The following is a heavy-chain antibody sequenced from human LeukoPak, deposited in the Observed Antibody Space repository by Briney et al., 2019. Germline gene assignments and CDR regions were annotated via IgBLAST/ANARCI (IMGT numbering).Heavy chain of an antibody. Sequence: GGSLRLSCAASGFTFSSSWMHWVRQAPGKGLVWVSRINSDGATTAYADSVKGRFTISRDNAKNSLYLQMNSLRAEDTAVYYCARPPGDWGQGTLVTVSS. J-gene: IGHJ4*02. CDR2: INSDGATT. D-gene: IGHD7-27*01. V-gene: IGHV3-74*01. CDR3: ARPPGD. CDR1: GFTFSSSW.